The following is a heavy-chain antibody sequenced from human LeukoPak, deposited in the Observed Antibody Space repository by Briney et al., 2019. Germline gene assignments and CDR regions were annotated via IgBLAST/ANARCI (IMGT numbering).Heavy chain of an antibody. CDR3: ARSFNPSAYSPLDY. D-gene: IGHD3-16*01. CDR2: IKQDGSEK. J-gene: IGHJ4*02. CDR1: GFTFSSYA. V-gene: IGHV3-7*01. Sequence: GGSLRLSCAASGFTFSSYAMSWVRQAPGKGLEWVANIKQDGSEKYYVDSVKGRFTISRDNTETSLYLQMNSLRAEDTAVYFCARSFNPSAYSPLDYWGQGTLVTVSS.